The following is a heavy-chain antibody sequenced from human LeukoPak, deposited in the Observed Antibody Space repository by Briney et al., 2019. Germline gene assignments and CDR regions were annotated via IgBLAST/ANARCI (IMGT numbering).Heavy chain of an antibody. CDR2: ISSSGYTT. CDR1: GFTFSSNA. CDR3: AKKYGSGCFDC. D-gene: IGHD6-25*01. J-gene: IGHJ4*02. V-gene: IGHV3-23*01. Sequence: GGSLRLSCAAPGFTFSSNAMSWVRQAPGKGLEWVSAISSSGYTTYYADSVKARFTISRDNSKNTLYLQMNSLRAEDTAVYYCAKKYGSGCFDCWGQGALVTVSS.